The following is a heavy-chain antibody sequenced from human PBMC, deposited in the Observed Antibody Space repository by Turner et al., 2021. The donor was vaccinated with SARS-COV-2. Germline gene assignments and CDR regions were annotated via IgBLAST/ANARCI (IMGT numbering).Heavy chain of an antibody. CDR2: INYSGNS. CDR3: ARGHIVGSSWYYFEN. Sequence: QVQLQQWGAGVLKTSETLSLTCAVNGGAFRGYYWSWIRQPPGKGLEWIGQINYSGNSNYTPSLKSRVTISEDTTKKQVSLNLRSVTAADTAVYYCARGHIVGSSWYYFENWGRGTLVTVSS. CDR1: GGAFRGYY. D-gene: IGHD6-13*01. J-gene: IGHJ4*02. V-gene: IGHV4-34*01.